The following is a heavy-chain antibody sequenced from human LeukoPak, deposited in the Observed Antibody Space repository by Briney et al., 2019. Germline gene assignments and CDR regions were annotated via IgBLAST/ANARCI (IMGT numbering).Heavy chain of an antibody. V-gene: IGHV1-69*13. CDR1: GGTFSSCA. D-gene: IGHD3-22*01. Sequence: ASVKVSCKASGGTFSSCAISWVRQAPGQGLEWMGGIIPIFGTANYAQKFQGRVTITADESTSTAYMELSSLRSEDTAVYYCARVSTMIVVPPHYYYGMDVWGQGTTVTVSS. J-gene: IGHJ6*02. CDR3: ARVSTMIVVPPHYYYGMDV. CDR2: IIPIFGTA.